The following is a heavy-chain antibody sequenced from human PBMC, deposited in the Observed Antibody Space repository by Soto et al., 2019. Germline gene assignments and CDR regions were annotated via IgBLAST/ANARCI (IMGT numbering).Heavy chain of an antibody. CDR3: ARGPVDFWSGYYSDS. J-gene: IGHJ4*02. Sequence: EVQVVESGGGLVKPGGSLKLSCAASGFTFSSYSMNWVRQAPGKGLEWVSSITTGSSHIYYADSVKGRFTISRDDAKNSLHLQLNSLRAEDTAVYYCARGPVDFWSGYYSDSWGQGTMVTVSS. CDR2: ITTGSSHI. CDR1: GFTFSSYS. D-gene: IGHD3-3*01. V-gene: IGHV3-21*06.